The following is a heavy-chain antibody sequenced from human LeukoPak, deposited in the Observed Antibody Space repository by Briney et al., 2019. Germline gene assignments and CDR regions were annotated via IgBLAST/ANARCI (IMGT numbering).Heavy chain of an antibody. CDR2: TYSTETA. V-gene: IGHV3-53*01. CDR1: GFTVSGTY. Sequence: PGGSLRLSCAASGFTVSGTYLHWVRQAPGKGLEWVSCTYSTETAYYADSVRGRFTIFRDNSKNTVSLEMNNLGAEDTAVYYCARGIFDRSAYSHDAFDVWGRGTLVTVSS. J-gene: IGHJ3*01. CDR3: ARGIFDRSAYSHDAFDV. D-gene: IGHD3-22*01.